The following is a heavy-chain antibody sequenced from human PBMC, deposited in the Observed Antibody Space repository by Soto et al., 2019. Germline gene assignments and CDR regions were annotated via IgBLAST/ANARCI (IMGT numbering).Heavy chain of an antibody. CDR2: IKQDGSEK. D-gene: IGHD2-2*01. J-gene: IGHJ5*02. V-gene: IGHV3-7*03. Sequence: WGSLRLSCAASGFTFSSYWMSWVRQAPGKGLEWVANIKQDGSEKYYVDSVKGRFTISRDNAKNSLYLQMNSLRAEDTAVYYCARVESDIVVVPAGWFERWGKGTLVSVSS. CDR1: GFTFSSYW. CDR3: ARVESDIVVVPAGWFER.